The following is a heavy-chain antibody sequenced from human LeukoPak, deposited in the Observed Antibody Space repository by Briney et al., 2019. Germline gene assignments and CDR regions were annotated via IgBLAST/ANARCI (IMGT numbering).Heavy chain of an antibody. CDR3: ASDPFIVGATKTSLPR. V-gene: IGHV4-34*01. D-gene: IGHD1-26*01. CDR1: GGSFSGYY. Sequence: SETLSLTCAVYGGSFSGYYWSWIRQPPGKGLEWIGEINHSGSTNYNPTLKSRVTISVDTSKNQFSLKLSSVTAADRAVYYCASDPFIVGATKTSLPRWGQGTVVIVSS. J-gene: IGHJ4*02. CDR2: INHSGST.